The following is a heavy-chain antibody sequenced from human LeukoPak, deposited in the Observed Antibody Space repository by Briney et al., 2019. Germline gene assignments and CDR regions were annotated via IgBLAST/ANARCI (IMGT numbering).Heavy chain of an antibody. J-gene: IGHJ4*02. CDR3: AKDEATSGAGLAS. CDR1: GFSLSGTH. Sequence: PGGSLRLSCAASGFSLSGTHMSWVRQAPGKGLEWVSAMYTGGTTYYADSVQGRFTTYRDNSKNTLYLPMNSLRAEDTAVYYCAKDEATSGAGLASWGQGTLVSVSS. D-gene: IGHD3-16*01. CDR2: MYTGGTT. V-gene: IGHV3-53*01.